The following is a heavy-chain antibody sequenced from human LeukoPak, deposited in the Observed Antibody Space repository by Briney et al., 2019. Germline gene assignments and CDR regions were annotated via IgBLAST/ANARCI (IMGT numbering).Heavy chain of an antibody. J-gene: IGHJ6*03. D-gene: IGHD3-16*01. CDR2: IRYDGSHK. CDR1: GFTFSTYG. Sequence: PGGSLRLSCAASGFTFSTYGMYWVRQAPGKGLEWVAFIRYDGSHKYYVDSVKGRFTISRDNSKNTLYMQMNSLRAEDTAVYYCAKEGGGNVNYYYYMDVWGKGTTVTVSS. CDR3: AKEGGGNVNYYYYMDV. V-gene: IGHV3-30*02.